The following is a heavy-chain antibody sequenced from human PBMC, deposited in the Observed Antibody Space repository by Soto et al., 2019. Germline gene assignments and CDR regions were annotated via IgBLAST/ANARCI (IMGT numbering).Heavy chain of an antibody. CDR1: GYTFTIYG. V-gene: IGHV1-18*01. J-gene: IGHJ4*02. CDR3: ASTPSGSYLYYFDY. CDR2: ISAYNGNT. Sequence: ASVKVSCKASGYTFTIYGISCVRQSPGQGLEWMGWISAYNGNTNYAQKLQGRVTMTTDTSTSTAYMELRSLRSDDTAVYYCASTPSGSYLYYFDYWGQGTLVTVSS. D-gene: IGHD1-26*01.